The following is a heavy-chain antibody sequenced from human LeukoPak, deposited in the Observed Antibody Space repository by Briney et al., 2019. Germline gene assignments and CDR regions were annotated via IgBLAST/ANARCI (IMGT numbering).Heavy chain of an antibody. Sequence: SETLSLTCTVSGYSIGIGYYWGWIRQTPGKGLEWIGSIYHSGATYYNPSLKSRVTMSVDTSKNQFSLKLTSVTAADTAVYYCARASYSYDINGWVPFDYWGQGTLVTVSS. CDR1: GYSIGIGYY. CDR3: ARASYSYDINGWVPFDY. J-gene: IGHJ4*02. V-gene: IGHV4-38-2*02. CDR2: IYHSGAT. D-gene: IGHD3-22*01.